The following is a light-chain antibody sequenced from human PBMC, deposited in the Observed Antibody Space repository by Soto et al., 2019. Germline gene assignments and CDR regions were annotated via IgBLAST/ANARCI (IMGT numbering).Light chain of an antibody. Sequence: QPVLTQASSASASLGSSVKLTCTLSSGHSSYIIAWHQQQPGKAPRFLMKLEQSGSYNKGSGLPDRFSGSSSGADRYLTISNLQFEDEADYYCETWDTNTWVFGGGTKLTVL. CDR2: LEQSGSY. CDR1: SGHSSYI. V-gene: IGLV4-60*02. J-gene: IGLJ3*02. CDR3: ETWDTNTWV.